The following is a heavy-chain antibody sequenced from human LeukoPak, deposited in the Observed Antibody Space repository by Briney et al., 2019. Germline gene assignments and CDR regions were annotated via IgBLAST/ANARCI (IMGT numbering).Heavy chain of an antibody. J-gene: IGHJ3*02. CDR1: GYRFTSYW. V-gene: IGHV5-51*01. CDR3: ARAFYYDSSSYQSADAFDI. D-gene: IGHD3-22*01. Sequence: GESLKISCKGSGYRFTSYWIGWVRQMPGKGLEWMGIIYPGDSDTRYSPSFQGQVTISADKSISTAYLQWSSLKASDTAMYYCARAFYYDSSSYQSADAFDIWGQGTMVTVSS. CDR2: IYPGDSDT.